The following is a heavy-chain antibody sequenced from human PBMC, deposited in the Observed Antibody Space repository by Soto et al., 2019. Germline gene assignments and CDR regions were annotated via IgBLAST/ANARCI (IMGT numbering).Heavy chain of an antibody. V-gene: IGHV3-48*02. CDR1: GFSFSDYP. Sequence: XGSRRLSCTASGFSFSDYPMNWVRQAPGMGPEWVSNIRDSGSVTYYSDSVKGRFTISRDNARNSLYLQMNSLRDEDTAVYYCARDHDWAFDYWGQGAPVTVSS. J-gene: IGHJ4*02. CDR3: ARDHDWAFDY. CDR2: IRDSGSVT. D-gene: IGHD3-9*01.